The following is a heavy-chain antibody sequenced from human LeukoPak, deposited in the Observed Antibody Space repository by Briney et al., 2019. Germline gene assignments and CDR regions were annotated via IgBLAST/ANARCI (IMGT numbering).Heavy chain of an antibody. CDR1: GFTFSGYS. J-gene: IGHJ6*02. CDR3: ARDRLDLGVVGYGMDV. D-gene: IGHD3-3*01. CDR2: ISSSSSYI. V-gene: IGHV3-21*01. Sequence: PGGSLRLSCAASGFTFSGYSMNWVRQAPGKGLEWVSSISSSSSYIYYADSVKGRFTISRDNAKNSLYLQMNSLRAEDTAVYYCARDRLDLGVVGYGMDVWGQGTTVTVSS.